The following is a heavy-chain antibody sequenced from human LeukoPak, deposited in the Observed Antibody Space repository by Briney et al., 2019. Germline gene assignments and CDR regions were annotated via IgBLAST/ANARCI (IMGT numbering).Heavy chain of an antibody. Sequence: SETLSLTCTVSGGSISSSSWHWGWIRQPPGKGLEWIGNIHYSGSTYYNSSLKSRVTVSVDTSNNQFSLKLTSVTAADTAVYYRARTFDYWGQGILVTVSS. CDR3: ARTFDY. CDR1: GGSISSSSWH. CDR2: IHYSGST. J-gene: IGHJ4*02. V-gene: IGHV4-39*01.